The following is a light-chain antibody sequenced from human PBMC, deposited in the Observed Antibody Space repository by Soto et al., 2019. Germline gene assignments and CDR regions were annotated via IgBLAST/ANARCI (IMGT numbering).Light chain of an antibody. CDR2: GAS. Sequence: DIQMTQSPSTLSASVGDRVTITCRASQNIDRWLAWYQQKPGKAPNLLIYGASNLESGVPSRFSGSGSGTEFTLTISRLRPDDFATYYCQQYNSYPLTFGQGTKVEIK. V-gene: IGKV1-5*03. CDR1: QNIDRW. J-gene: IGKJ1*01. CDR3: QQYNSYPLT.